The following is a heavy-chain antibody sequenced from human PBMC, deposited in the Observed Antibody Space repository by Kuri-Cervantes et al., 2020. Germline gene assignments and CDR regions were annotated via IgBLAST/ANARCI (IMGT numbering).Heavy chain of an antibody. J-gene: IGHJ4*02. CDR3: ARVWFGELPHLDY. Sequence: SETLSLTCAVSGYSISSGYYWGWIRQPPGKGLEWIGSIYHSGSTYYNPSLKSRVTISVDTSKNQFSLKLSSVTAADTAVYYCARVWFGELPHLDYWGQGTLVTVSS. CDR2: IYHSGST. D-gene: IGHD3-10*01. V-gene: IGHV4-38-2*01. CDR1: GYSISSGYY.